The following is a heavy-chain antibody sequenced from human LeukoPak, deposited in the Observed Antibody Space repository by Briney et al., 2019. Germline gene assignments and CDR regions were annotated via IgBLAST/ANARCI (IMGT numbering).Heavy chain of an antibody. CDR1: GFTFSSYS. CDR3: ARGGGNCLDY. Sequence: GGSLRLSCAAWGFTFSSYSMNWVRQAPGKGLEWVSSISSSSSYIYYADSVKGRFTISRDNSKNTLYLQMNSLRAEDTAVYYCARGGGNCLDYWGQGTLVAVSS. J-gene: IGHJ4*02. CDR2: ISSSSSYI. V-gene: IGHV3-21*01. D-gene: IGHD3-16*01.